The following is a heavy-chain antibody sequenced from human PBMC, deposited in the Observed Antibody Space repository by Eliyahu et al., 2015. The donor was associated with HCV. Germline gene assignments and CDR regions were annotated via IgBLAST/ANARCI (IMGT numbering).Heavy chain of an antibody. J-gene: IGHJ6*02. Sequence: QVQLVESGGGVVQPGRSLRLXCAASGFTFXGYVMHWVRQAPGEGLEWVAVISYDGSNKYYADSVKGRFTISRDNSRDTLYLQMNSLRTEDTAVYYCARDSAYRALYYYGMDVWGQGTTVTVSS. CDR3: ARDSAYRALYYYGMDV. CDR1: GFTFXGYV. CDR2: ISYDGSNK. D-gene: IGHD1-26*01. V-gene: IGHV3-30-3*01.